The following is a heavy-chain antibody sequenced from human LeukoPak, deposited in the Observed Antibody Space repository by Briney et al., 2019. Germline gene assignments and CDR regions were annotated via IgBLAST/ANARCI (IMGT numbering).Heavy chain of an antibody. Sequence: GGSLRLSCAASGFTFSSYGMSWVRQAPGKGLEWVSAISGSGGSTYYADSVKGRFTISRDNSKNTLYLQMNSLRAEDTAVYYCAKEVYSSSWYQIDYWGQGTLVTVSS. J-gene: IGHJ4*02. V-gene: IGHV3-23*01. CDR1: GFTFSSYG. D-gene: IGHD6-13*01. CDR3: AKEVYSSSWYQIDY. CDR2: ISGSGGST.